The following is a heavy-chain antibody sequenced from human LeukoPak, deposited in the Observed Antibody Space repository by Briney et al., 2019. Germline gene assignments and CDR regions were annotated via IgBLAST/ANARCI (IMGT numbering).Heavy chain of an antibody. CDR3: ARDPVLRFLEWLGGYYYMDV. V-gene: IGHV3-11*04. J-gene: IGHJ6*03. CDR1: GFTFCDYY. Sequence: GGSLRLSCAASGFTFCDYYRSWHRQAPGKGLEWGSYISSSGSTIYYADSVKGRFTISRDNAKNSLYLQMNSLRAEDTAVYYCARDPVLRFLEWLGGYYYMDVWGKGTTVTVSS. CDR2: ISSSGSTI. D-gene: IGHD3-3*01.